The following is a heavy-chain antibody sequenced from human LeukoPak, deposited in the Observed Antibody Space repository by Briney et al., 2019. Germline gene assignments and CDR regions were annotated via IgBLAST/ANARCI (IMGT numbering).Heavy chain of an antibody. CDR3: ARAWVRGYSYLDAYYYYGMDV. Sequence: ASVKVSCKVSGYTLTELSMHWVRQAPGKGLEWMGGFDPEDGETIYAQKFQGRVTMTEDTSTDTAYMELSSLRSEDTAVYYCARAWVRGYSYLDAYYYYGMDVWGQGTTVTVSS. J-gene: IGHJ6*02. CDR2: FDPEDGET. CDR1: GYTLTELS. D-gene: IGHD5-18*01. V-gene: IGHV1-24*01.